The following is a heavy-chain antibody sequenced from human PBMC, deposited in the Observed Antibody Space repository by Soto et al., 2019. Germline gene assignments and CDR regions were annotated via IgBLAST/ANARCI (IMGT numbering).Heavy chain of an antibody. D-gene: IGHD2-8*01. CDR2: IIPILGIA. CDR1: GGTFSSYT. CDR3: ARDSHNTTNGVWGIFGS. Sequence: QVQLVQSGAEVKKPGSSVKVSCKASGGTFSSYTISWVRQAPGQGLEWMGRIIPILGIANYAQKFQGRVTITADKSTSTAYMELSSLRSEDTAVYYCARDSHNTTNGVWGIFGSWGQGTLVTVSS. V-gene: IGHV1-69*08. J-gene: IGHJ5*02.